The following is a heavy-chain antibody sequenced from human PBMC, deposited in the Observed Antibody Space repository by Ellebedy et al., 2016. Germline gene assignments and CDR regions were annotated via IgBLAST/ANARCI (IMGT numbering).Heavy chain of an antibody. V-gene: IGHV1-69*13. CDR3: ARGGYCGGDCYPPPDY. CDR2: IISIFGTA. CDR1: GGTFSSYA. D-gene: IGHD2-21*02. Sequence: SVKVSCXASGGTFSSYAISWVRQAPGQGLEWMGGIISIFGTANYAQKFQGRVTITADESTSTAYMELSSLRSEDTAVYYCARGGYCGGDCYPPPDYWGQGTLVTVSS. J-gene: IGHJ4*02.